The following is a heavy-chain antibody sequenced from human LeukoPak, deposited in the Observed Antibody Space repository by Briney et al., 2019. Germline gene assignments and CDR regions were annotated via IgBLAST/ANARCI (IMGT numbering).Heavy chain of an antibody. CDR1: GFTFSLYN. J-gene: IGHJ5*02. V-gene: IGHV3-21*01. D-gene: IGHD2-8*01. CDR2: ISSTSSYM. CDR3: ARDRYCTNGVCPPRGYWFDP. Sequence: GGSLRLSCAASGFTFSLYNMNWVRQAPGKGLEWVSSISSTSSYMSYADSTKGRFTISRDNAKSSLYLQMNTLRAEDAAVYYCARDRYCTNGVCPPRGYWFDPWGQGTLVTVSS.